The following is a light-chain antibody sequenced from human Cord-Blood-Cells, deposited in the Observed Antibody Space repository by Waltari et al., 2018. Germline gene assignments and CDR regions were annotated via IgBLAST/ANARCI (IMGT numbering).Light chain of an antibody. Sequence: QSALTQPASVSGSPGQSITISCTGTSIDVGSYNLVSWYQQHPGKAPKLMIYEVSKRPSGVSNRFSGSKSGNTASLTISGLQAEDEADYYCCSYAGSRVFGGGTKLTVL. CDR3: CSYAGSRV. CDR1: SIDVGSYNL. CDR2: EVS. J-gene: IGLJ2*01. V-gene: IGLV2-23*02.